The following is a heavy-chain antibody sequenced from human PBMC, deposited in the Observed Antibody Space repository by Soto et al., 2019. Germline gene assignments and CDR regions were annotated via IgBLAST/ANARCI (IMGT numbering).Heavy chain of an antibody. D-gene: IGHD4-17*01. CDR1: GGSISSSNW. CDR2: IYHSGST. J-gene: IGHJ5*02. Sequence: SETLSLTCAVSGGSISSSNWWSWVHQPPGKGLEWIGEIYHSGSTNYNPSLKSRVTISVDKSKNQFSLKLSSVTAAGTAVYYCAADVGGYIYGLARPWGPGTLVTV. V-gene: IGHV4-4*02. CDR3: AADVGGYIYGLARP.